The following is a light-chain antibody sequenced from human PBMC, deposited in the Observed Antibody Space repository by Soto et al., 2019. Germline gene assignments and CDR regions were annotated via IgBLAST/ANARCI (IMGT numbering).Light chain of an antibody. CDR1: QGVSSW. Sequence: VQMTQSPSSVSASVGDRVTITCRASQGVSSWLAWYQKKPGKAPKLLIYAASSLGSGVPSRFSGSGSGTEFTLTISSLQPEDFASYYCQQYNSYSTFGQGTKVDIK. J-gene: IGKJ1*01. V-gene: IGKV1D-16*01. CDR2: AAS. CDR3: QQYNSYST.